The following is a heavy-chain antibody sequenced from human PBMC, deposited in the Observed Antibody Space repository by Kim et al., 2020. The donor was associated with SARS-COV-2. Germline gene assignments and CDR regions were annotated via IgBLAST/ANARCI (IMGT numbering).Heavy chain of an antibody. CDR1: GFTFSRYA. J-gene: IGHJ3*02. CDR3: TKGVGASYPESRTFDM. V-gene: IGHV3-23*01. CDR2: TTDDGYDT. D-gene: IGHD1-26*01. Sequence: GGSLRLSCAASGFTFSRYAMSWVRQAPGKGLEWVSTTTDDGYDTKYEDSVKGRFTLSRDNSKNTLHLQMNNLRADDTAIYYRTKGVGASYPESRTFDMWGQGTMVTVSS.